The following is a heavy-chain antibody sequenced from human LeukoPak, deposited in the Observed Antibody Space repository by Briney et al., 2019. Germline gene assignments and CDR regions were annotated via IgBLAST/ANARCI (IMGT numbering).Heavy chain of an antibody. CDR3: INLGSRD. CDR1: GLTFSAAW. V-gene: IGHV3-7*01. CDR2: IRNEGSDK. Sequence: GGSLRLSCEACGLTFSAAWMTWVRQAPGEGHKWVASIRNEGSDKYHVDSVKGRFPLSRDNAKHLFYLQMNSLRVEDTAVYYLINLGSRDGGQRTLVTVSS. J-gene: IGHJ4*02. D-gene: IGHD3-10*01.